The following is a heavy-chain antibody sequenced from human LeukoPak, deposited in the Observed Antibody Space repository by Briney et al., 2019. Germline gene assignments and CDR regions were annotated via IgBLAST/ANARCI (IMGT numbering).Heavy chain of an antibody. CDR1: GFTLGSYW. CDR3: ARVRVGAYDFEY. V-gene: IGHV3-74*01. CDR2: INPDGGTT. J-gene: IGHJ4*02. Sequence: GGSLRLSCAASGFTLGSYWMHWVRQVPGKGLVWVSRINPDGGTTTYADSVKGRFTISRDNAKNTLYLQMNSLRAEDMAVYYCARVRVGAYDFEYWGQGTLVTVSS. D-gene: IGHD3-10*01.